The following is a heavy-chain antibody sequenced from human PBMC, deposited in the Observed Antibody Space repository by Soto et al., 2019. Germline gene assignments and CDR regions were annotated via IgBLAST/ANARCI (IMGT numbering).Heavy chain of an antibody. CDR1: GGSISSYY. J-gene: IGHJ5*02. V-gene: IGHV4-59*08. D-gene: IGHD6-13*01. CDR2: IYYSGST. Sequence: QVQLQESGPGLVKPSETLSLTCTVSGGSISSYYWSWIRQPPGKGLEWIGYIYYSGSTNYNPSLKSRVTKSVDPSKNQFSLKLSSVTAADTAVYYCARRAQQLVNNWFDPWGQGTLVTVSS. CDR3: ARRAQQLVNNWFDP.